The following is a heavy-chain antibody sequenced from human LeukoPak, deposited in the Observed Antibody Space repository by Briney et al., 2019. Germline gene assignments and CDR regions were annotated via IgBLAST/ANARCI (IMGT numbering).Heavy chain of an antibody. J-gene: IGHJ4*02. CDR1: GGSISSSSYY. V-gene: IGHV4-39*01. Sequence: SETLSLTCTVSGGSISSSSYYWGWIRQPPGKGLEWIGSIYYSGSTYYNLSLKSRVTISVDTSKNQFSLKLSSVTAADTAVYYCARLLNYDYGDFDYWGQGTLVTVSS. CDR3: ARLLNYDYGDFDY. D-gene: IGHD4-17*01. CDR2: IYYSGST.